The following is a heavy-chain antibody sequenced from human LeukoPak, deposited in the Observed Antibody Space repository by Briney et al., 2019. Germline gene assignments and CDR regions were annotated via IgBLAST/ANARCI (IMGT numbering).Heavy chain of an antibody. CDR1: GYTFNAYG. J-gene: IGHJ4*02. V-gene: IGHV1-18*01. Sequence: ASVKVSCKASGYTFNAYGLSWVRQAPGQGLEWMGWISAYSDHTDYAQKFQDRVTITTDTSTGTAYMELTSLTSDDTAVYYCARDRGPKYQLLYWGQGTLVTVSS. CDR2: ISAYSDHT. CDR3: ARDRGPKYQLLY. D-gene: IGHD2-2*01.